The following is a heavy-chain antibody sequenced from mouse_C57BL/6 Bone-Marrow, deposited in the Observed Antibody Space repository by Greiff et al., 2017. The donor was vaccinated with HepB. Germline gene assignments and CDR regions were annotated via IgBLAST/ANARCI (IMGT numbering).Heavy chain of an antibody. CDR2: INYDGSST. V-gene: IGHV5-16*01. Sequence: EVKVEESEGGLVQPGSSMKLSCTASGFTFSDYYMAWVRQVPEKGLEWVANINYDGSSTYYLDSLKSRFIISRDNAKNILYLQMSSLKSEDTATYYCARNLLLRPYAMDYWGQGTSVTVSS. CDR1: GFTFSDYY. D-gene: IGHD1-1*01. CDR3: ARNLLLRPYAMDY. J-gene: IGHJ4*01.